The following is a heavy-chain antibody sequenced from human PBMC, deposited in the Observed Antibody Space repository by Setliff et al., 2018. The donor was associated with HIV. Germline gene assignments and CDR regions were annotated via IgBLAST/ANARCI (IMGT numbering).Heavy chain of an antibody. D-gene: IGHD2-2*02. CDR1: GYTFTTCG. V-gene: IGHV1-18*01. J-gene: IGHJ2*01. Sequence: GASVKVSCKASGYTFTTCGISWVRQAPGHGLEWMGWISPNFGHTNYAQNFVGRVTMTVDTSASTAYMELSSLRSEDTAVYYCARGDFWLLYTHWYFDLWGRGTLVTVSS. CDR3: ARGDFWLLYTHWYFDL. CDR2: ISPNFGHT.